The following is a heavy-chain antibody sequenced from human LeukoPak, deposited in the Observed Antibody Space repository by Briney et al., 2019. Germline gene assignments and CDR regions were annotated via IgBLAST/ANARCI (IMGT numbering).Heavy chain of an antibody. J-gene: IGHJ4*02. D-gene: IGHD3-22*01. CDR3: VVITWDY. CDR2: ISSSGSTI. CDR1: GFTFRTYA. V-gene: IGHV3-48*03. Sequence: GGSLRLSCTGSGFTFRTYAFSWVRQAPGKGLEWVSYISSSGSTIYYADSVKGRFTISRDNAENSLYLQMNSLRAEDTAIYYCVVITWDYWGQGTLVTVSS.